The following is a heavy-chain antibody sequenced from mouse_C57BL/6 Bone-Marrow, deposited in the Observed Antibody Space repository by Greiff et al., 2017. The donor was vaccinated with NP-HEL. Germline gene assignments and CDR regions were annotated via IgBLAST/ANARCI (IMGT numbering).Heavy chain of an antibody. J-gene: IGHJ2*01. CDR2: IDPSDSYT. CDR3: ARWLLLYLYFDY. D-gene: IGHD2-3*01. Sequence: QVQLQQPGAELVKPGASVKLSCKASGYTFTSYWMQWVKQRPGQGLEWIGEIDPSDSYTNYNQKFKGKATLTVDTSSSTAYMQLSSLTSEDSAVYYCARWLLLYLYFDYWGQGTTLTVSS. V-gene: IGHV1-50*01. CDR1: GYTFTSYW.